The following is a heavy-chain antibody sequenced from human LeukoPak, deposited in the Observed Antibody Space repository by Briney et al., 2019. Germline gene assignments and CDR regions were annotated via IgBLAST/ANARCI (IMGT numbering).Heavy chain of an antibody. Sequence: ASVKVSCKASGCTFTGYYMHWVRQAPGQGLEWMGWINPNSGGTNYAQKFQGRVTMTRDTSISTAYMELSRLRSDDTAVYYCARPVAGTGWSWDYWGQGTLVTVSS. CDR2: INPNSGGT. D-gene: IGHD6-19*01. CDR3: ARPVAGTGWSWDY. CDR1: GCTFTGYY. V-gene: IGHV1-2*02. J-gene: IGHJ4*02.